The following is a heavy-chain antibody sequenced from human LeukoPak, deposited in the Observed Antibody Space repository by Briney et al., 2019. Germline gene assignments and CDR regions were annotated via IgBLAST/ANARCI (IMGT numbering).Heavy chain of an antibody. V-gene: IGHV1-69-2*01. Sequence: ASVKVSCKVSGYIFTDYYMHWVQQAPGKGLEWVGLVDPEDGETIYAQKFQGRVTMTEDTSTDTAYMELSSLRSEDTAVYYCATATTDNYYYYYMDVWGKGTTVTVSS. CDR1: GYIFTDYY. D-gene: IGHD4-11*01. J-gene: IGHJ6*03. CDR3: ATATTDNYYYYYMDV. CDR2: VDPEDGET.